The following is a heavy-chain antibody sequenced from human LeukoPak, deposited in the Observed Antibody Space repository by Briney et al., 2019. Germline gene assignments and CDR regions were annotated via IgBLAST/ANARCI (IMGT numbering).Heavy chain of an antibody. CDR2: INHSGST. V-gene: IGHV4-34*01. J-gene: IGHJ6*03. CDR1: GGSFSGYY. CDR3: ARGSPYMDV. Sequence: KPSETLSLTCAVYGGSFSGYYWSWIRQPPGKGLEWIGEINHSGSTNYNPSLKSRVTISVDTSKNQFSLKLSSVTAADTAVYYCARGSPYMDVWGKGTTVTVSS.